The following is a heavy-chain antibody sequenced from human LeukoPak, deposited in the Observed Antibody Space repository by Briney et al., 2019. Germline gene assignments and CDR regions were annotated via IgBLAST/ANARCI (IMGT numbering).Heavy chain of an antibody. CDR2: ISAYNGNT. J-gene: IGHJ4*02. CDR3: ARDPGNSGYDSFDY. D-gene: IGHD5-12*01. V-gene: IGHV1-18*01. Sequence: ASVKVSCKTSGYTFTTYGVSWVRQAPGQGLEWMGWISAYNGNTNYAQKLQGRVTMTTDTSTSTAYTELRSLRSDDTAVYYCARDPGNSGYDSFDYWGQGTLVTVSS. CDR1: GYTFTTYG.